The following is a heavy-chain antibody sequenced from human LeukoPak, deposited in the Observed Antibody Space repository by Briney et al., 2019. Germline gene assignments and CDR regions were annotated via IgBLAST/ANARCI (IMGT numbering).Heavy chain of an antibody. D-gene: IGHD3-10*01. CDR3: ASLLWFGDLSLP. J-gene: IGHJ4*02. CDR2: INPNSGGT. Sequence: ASVKVSCKASRYTLTGYYMHWVRQAPGQGLEWMGWINPNSGGTNYAQKSQGRVTMTRDTSISTAYMERSRLRSDDTAVYYCASLLWFGDLSLPWGQGTLVTVSS. V-gene: IGHV1-2*02. CDR1: RYTLTGYY.